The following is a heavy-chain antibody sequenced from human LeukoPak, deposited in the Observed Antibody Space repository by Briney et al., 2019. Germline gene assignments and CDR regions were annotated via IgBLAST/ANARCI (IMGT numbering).Heavy chain of an antibody. D-gene: IGHD4-23*01. V-gene: IGHV3-30-3*01. CDR3: ARNSNYYGMDV. CDR2: ISYDGSNK. CDR1: GFTFSSYA. Sequence: PGRSLRLSCAASGFTFSSYAMHWVRQAPGKGLEWVAVISYDGSNKYYADSVKGRFTISRDNSKNTLYLQMNSLRAEDTAVYYCARNSNYYGMDVWGPGTTVTVSS. J-gene: IGHJ6*02.